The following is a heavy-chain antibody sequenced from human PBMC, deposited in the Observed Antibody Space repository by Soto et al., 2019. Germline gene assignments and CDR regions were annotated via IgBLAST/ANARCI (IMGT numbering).Heavy chain of an antibody. CDR2: ISSSSSTI. CDR3: ARDTQDDFWSGYYRAY. J-gene: IGHJ4*02. V-gene: IGHV3-48*02. D-gene: IGHD3-3*01. CDR1: EFTFISHS. Sequence: GGSLRHPCAAAEFTFISHSRNRISQAPGKGLEWVSYISSSSSTIYYADSVKGRFTISRDNAKNSLYLQMNSLGDEDTAVYYCARDTQDDFWSGYYRAYWGQGTLVTVSS.